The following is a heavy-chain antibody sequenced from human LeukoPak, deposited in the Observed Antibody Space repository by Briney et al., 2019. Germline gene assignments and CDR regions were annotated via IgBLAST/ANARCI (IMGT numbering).Heavy chain of an antibody. V-gene: IGHV1-2*02. Sequence: APVKVSCKASGYTFTGYYMHWVRQAPGQGLEWMGWITPNSGGTNYAQKFQGRVIMTRYTSISTAYRGLSRLRSDDTAVYYCARDLGDCSSTSCYSSTFDCWVQGTLVSVSS. D-gene: IGHD2-2*02. CDR3: ARDLGDCSSTSCYSSTFDC. CDR2: ITPNSGGT. CDR1: GYTFTGYY. J-gene: IGHJ4*02.